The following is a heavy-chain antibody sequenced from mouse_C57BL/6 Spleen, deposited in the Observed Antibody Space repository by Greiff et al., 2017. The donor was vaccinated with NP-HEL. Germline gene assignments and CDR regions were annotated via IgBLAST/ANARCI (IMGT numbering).Heavy chain of an antibody. V-gene: IGHV14-4*01. CDR3: TTYWGYAMDY. CDR2: IDPENGDT. Sequence: VQLQQSGAELVRPGASVKLSCTASGFNIKDDYMHWVKQRPEQGLEWIGWIDPENGDTEYASKFQGKATITADTSSNTAYLQLSSLTSEDTAVYYCTTYWGYAMDYWGKGTSVTVSS. CDR1: GFNIKDDY. J-gene: IGHJ4*01.